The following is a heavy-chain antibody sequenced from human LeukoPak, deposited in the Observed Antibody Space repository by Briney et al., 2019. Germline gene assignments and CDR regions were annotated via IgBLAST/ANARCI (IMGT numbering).Heavy chain of an antibody. CDR1: GYTFTGYY. Sequence: ASVTVSCKASGYTFTGYYMHWVRQAPGQGLEWMGWINPNSGGTNYAQKFQGRVTMTRDTSISTAYMELSRLRSDDTAVYYCARGSYYYDSSGYDLGYWGQGTLVTVSS. CDR2: INPNSGGT. V-gene: IGHV1-2*02. J-gene: IGHJ4*02. CDR3: ARGSYYYDSSGYDLGY. D-gene: IGHD3-22*01.